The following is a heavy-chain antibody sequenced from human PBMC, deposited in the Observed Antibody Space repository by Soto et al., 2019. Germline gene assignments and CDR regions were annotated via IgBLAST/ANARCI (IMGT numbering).Heavy chain of an antibody. V-gene: IGHV1-46*01. CDR1: GYTFTSYY. D-gene: IGHD6-19*01. Sequence: QVQLVQSGAEVKKPGASVKVSCKASGYTFTSYYMHWVRQAPGQGLEWMGIINPSGGRTSYAQKFQGRVPMTRATSTSTVYMELSSLRSEDTAVYYCARDREVAVAATAYYFDYWGQGTLVTVSS. J-gene: IGHJ4*02. CDR2: INPSGGRT. CDR3: ARDREVAVAATAYYFDY.